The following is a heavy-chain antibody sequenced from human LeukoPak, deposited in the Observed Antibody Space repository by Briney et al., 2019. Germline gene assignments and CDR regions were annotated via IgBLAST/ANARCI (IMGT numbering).Heavy chain of an antibody. CDR2: ISGSGERT. Sequence: PGGSLRLSCVTSGFMFSNYAMSWVRQAPQKGLEWVSIISGSGERTYYADSVKGRFADSRDNSKNTLYLQMMSLRAEDTAVYYCVSQSYSGSDNFYFHYWGQGTLVAVSS. CDR1: GFMFSNYA. J-gene: IGHJ4*02. V-gene: IGHV3-23*01. D-gene: IGHD1-26*01. CDR3: VSQSYSGSDNFYFHY.